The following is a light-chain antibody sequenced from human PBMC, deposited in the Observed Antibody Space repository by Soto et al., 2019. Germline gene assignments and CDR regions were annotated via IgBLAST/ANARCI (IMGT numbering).Light chain of an antibody. CDR1: QSISIN. CDR3: QQYNNWPPAWT. CDR2: GAS. J-gene: IGKJ1*01. Sequence: EIVMTQSPATLSVSPGERATLSCRASQSISINLAWYQQKPGQAPRLLIYGASSRATGIPARFSGSGSGTEFTLTIRSLQSEDFAVYYCQQYNNWPPAWTFGQGTKVDNK. V-gene: IGKV3-15*01.